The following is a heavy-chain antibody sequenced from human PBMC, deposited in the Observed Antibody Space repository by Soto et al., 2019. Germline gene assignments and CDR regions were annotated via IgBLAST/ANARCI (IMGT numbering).Heavy chain of an antibody. CDR1: GYSFTSYW. CDR3: ARVGYCSSTRCSNYGMGV. CDR2: IYPGDSDT. V-gene: IGHV5-51*01. Sequence: GESLKISCKGSGYSFTSYWIGWVRQMPGEGLEWMGIIYPGDSDTRYSPSVQGQVTISADKSISTAYLQWSSLKASDTAMYYCARVGYCSSTRCSNYGMGVWGQGTTVTVSS. J-gene: IGHJ6*02. D-gene: IGHD2-2*01.